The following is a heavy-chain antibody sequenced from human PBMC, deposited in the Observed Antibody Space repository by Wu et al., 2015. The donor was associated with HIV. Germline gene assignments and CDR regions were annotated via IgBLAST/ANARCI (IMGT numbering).Heavy chain of an antibody. D-gene: IGHD5-12*01. CDR3: ATGIQWRGFDY. Sequence: HDQLVRSGAEVKKPGASVKVSCEVSGYTLSKLSVHWVRQAPGKGLEWMGGSDPEDGETVYAQKFQGRVTLTEDTSTDTAYMELTRLRSEDTAVYYCATGIQWRGFDYWGQGTLVTVSS. CDR2: SDPEDGET. V-gene: IGHV1-24*01. J-gene: IGHJ4*02. CDR1: GYTLSKLS.